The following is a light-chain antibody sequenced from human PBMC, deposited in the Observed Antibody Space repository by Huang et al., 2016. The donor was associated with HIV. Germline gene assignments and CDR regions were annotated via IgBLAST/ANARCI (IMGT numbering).Light chain of an antibody. CDR3: QHYDNLRT. CDR2: EAS. J-gene: IGKJ1*01. CDR1: QDISNY. V-gene: IGKV1-33*01. Sequence: DIQMTQSPSSLSASVGDRVTITCQASQDISNYLNLYQQKPGKAPKLLIYEASNLETGVSSRFSGSGSGTDFTFTISSLQPEDIATYYCQHYDNLRTFGQGTKVEIK.